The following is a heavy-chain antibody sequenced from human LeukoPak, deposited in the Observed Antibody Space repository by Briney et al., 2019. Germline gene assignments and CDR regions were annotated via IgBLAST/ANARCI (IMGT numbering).Heavy chain of an antibody. V-gene: IGHV3-30*18. Sequence: GGSLRLSCAASGFTFSSYSMNWVRQAPGKGLEWVAVISYDGSNKYYADSVKGRFTISRDNSKNTLYLQMNSLRAEDTAVYYCAKCPRNYDILTGYIDYWGQGTLVTVSS. CDR1: GFTFSSYS. CDR2: ISYDGSNK. D-gene: IGHD3-9*01. J-gene: IGHJ4*02. CDR3: AKCPRNYDILTGYIDY.